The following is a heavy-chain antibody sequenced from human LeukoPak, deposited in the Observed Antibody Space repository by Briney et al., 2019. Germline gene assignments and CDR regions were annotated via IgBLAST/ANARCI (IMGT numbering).Heavy chain of an antibody. CDR1: GGTFSSYA. J-gene: IGHJ4*02. V-gene: IGHV1-69*05. D-gene: IGHD3-22*01. CDR3: ARDRVLDSSGYSGSRYYFDY. CDR2: IIPIFGTA. Sequence: ASVKVSCKASGGTFSSYAISWVRQAPGQGLKWMGRIIPIFGTANYAQKFQGRVTITTDESTSTAYMELSSLRSEDTAVYYCARDRVLDSSGYSGSRYYFDYWGQGTLVTVSS.